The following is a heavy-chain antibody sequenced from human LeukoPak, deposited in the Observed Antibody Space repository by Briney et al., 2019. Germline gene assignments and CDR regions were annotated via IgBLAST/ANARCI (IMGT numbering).Heavy chain of an antibody. CDR1: GFTFRTYV. CDR3: ARDGIFPPYYYYYGMDV. J-gene: IGHJ6*02. Sequence: GGSLRLSCVASGFTFRTYVMSWVRQAPGKGLEWVSGLSGSGITTYYAASVKGRFTISRDNAKNSLYLQMNSLRAEDTAVYYCARDGIFPPYYYYYGMDVWGQGTTVTVSS. CDR2: LSGSGITT. V-gene: IGHV3-48*04. D-gene: IGHD1-26*01.